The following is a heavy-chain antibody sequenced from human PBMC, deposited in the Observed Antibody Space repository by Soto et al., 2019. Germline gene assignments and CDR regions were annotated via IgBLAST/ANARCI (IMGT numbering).Heavy chain of an antibody. J-gene: IGHJ6*02. Sequence: QVQLVESGGGVVQPGRSLRLSCAASGFTFSSYGMHWVRQAPGKGLEWVAVISYDGSNKYYADSVKGRFTISRDNSKNTLYLQMNSLRAEDTAVYYCAKGISWYCSGGSCYDAYYGMDVWGQGTTVTVSS. CDR1: GFTFSSYG. CDR2: ISYDGSNK. V-gene: IGHV3-30*18. CDR3: AKGISWYCSGGSCYDAYYGMDV. D-gene: IGHD2-15*01.